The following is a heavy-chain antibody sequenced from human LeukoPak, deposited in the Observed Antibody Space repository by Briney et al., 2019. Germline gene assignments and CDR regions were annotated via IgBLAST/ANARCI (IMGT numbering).Heavy chain of an antibody. J-gene: IGHJ5*02. CDR3: ARDGRSSSSLNL. V-gene: IGHV3-48*03. CDR2: INFRGNTM. Sequence: SYINFRGNTMYYTDSVKGRFTISRDNAKNSLYLQMNSLRAEDTAVYYCARDGRSSSSLNLWGQGTLVTVSS. D-gene: IGHD6-6*01.